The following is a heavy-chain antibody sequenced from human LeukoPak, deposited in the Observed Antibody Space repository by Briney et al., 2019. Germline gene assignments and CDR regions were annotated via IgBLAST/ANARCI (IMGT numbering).Heavy chain of an antibody. CDR1: GFTFSSYG. J-gene: IGHJ3*02. CDR2: ISYDGSNK. CDR3: AKGRRGYSGYGDAFDI. V-gene: IGHV3-30*18. D-gene: IGHD5-12*01. Sequence: PGGSLRLSCAASGFTFSSYGMHWVRQAPGKGLEWVAVISYDGSNKYYADSVKGRFTISRDNSKNTLYLQMNSLRAEDTAVYYCAKGRRGYSGYGDAFDIWGQGTMVTVSS.